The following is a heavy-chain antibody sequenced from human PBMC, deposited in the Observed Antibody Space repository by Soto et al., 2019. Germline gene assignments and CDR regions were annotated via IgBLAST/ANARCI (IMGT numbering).Heavy chain of an antibody. CDR1: GFTFSNAW. CDR3: TTCIAAAGTADY. D-gene: IGHD6-13*01. V-gene: IGHV3-15*01. Sequence: EVQLVESGGGLVKPGGSLRLSCAASGFTFSNAWMSWVRQAPGKGLEWVGRIKSKTDGGTTDYAAPVKGRFTISRDDSKNTLYLQVNSLKTEDTAVYYCTTCIAAAGTADYWGQGTLVTVSS. J-gene: IGHJ4*02. CDR2: IKSKTDGGTT.